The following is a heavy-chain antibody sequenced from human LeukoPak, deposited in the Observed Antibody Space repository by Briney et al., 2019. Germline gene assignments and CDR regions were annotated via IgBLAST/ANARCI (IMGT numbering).Heavy chain of an antibody. V-gene: IGHV3-30*02. J-gene: IGHJ5*01. CDR3: AKGGSPSHNWFNS. Sequence: GGSLRLSCAASGFTFSDYGMHWVRQAPGKGLWWGAFIRNDGSYEYYPDSVKGRFTISRDNSRNALFLQINILRAEDTAGYYCAKGGSPSHNWFNSWGQGTLVTVSS. D-gene: IGHD2-15*01. CDR2: IRNDGSYE. CDR1: GFTFSDYG.